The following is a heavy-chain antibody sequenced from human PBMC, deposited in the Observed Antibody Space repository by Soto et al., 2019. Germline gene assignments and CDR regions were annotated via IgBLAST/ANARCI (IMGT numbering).Heavy chain of an antibody. Sequence: GGSLRLSCAASGFAFSNCAMSWVRQAPGKGLEWVSTIKTSGDTTFYADPVKGRFTTSRDDSKNTLYLQMNSLRAEDTATYYCTKDVTGDIGADFWGQGTPVTVSS. J-gene: IGHJ4*02. CDR3: TKDVTGDIGADF. D-gene: IGHD2-21*02. CDR2: IKTSGDTT. CDR1: GFAFSNCA. V-gene: IGHV3-23*05.